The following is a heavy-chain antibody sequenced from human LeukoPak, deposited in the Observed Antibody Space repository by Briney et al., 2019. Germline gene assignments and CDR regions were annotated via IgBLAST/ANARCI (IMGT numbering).Heavy chain of an antibody. Sequence: GASVKVSCKASGYTFTGYYMHWVRQAPGQGLEWMGWINPNSGGTNYAQKFQGRVTMTRDTSISTAYMELSSLRSDDTAVYYCARDKPRHRYYYDSSGYSPRYAFDIWGQGTMVTVSS. V-gene: IGHV1-2*02. D-gene: IGHD3-22*01. CDR3: ARDKPRHRYYYDSSGYSPRYAFDI. CDR1: GYTFTGYY. J-gene: IGHJ3*02. CDR2: INPNSGGT.